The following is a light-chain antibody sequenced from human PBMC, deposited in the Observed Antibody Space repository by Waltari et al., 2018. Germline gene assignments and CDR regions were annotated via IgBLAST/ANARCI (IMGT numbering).Light chain of an antibody. Sequence: QSGLTQPASVSGSPGQSITISCTGTSRDVGTYYLVPWYQHHPGKAPKLIIYEVTKRTSGVSDRFSASKSANTASLTISGLQTEDEADYYCCSYAGLGTYVFGTGTKVTVL. J-gene: IGLJ1*01. V-gene: IGLV2-23*02. CDR2: EVT. CDR3: CSYAGLGTYV. CDR1: SRDVGTYYL.